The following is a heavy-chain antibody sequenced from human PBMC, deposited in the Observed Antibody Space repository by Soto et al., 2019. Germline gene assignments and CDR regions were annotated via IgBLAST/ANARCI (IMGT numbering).Heavy chain of an antibody. V-gene: IGHV4-31*03. CDR2: ISHSGST. CDR3: AREYTYGSNFFDC. CDR1: GGSISSAAYY. Sequence: QVQLQESGPGLVKPSQTLSLTCTVSGGSISSAAYYWSWIRQHPGKDLEWIGYISHSGSTYYPPSLKSRVLIYADTSKNQFSLNLNSVTAADPAVYYCAREYTYGSNFFDCWGQGALVTVSS. D-gene: IGHD5-18*01. J-gene: IGHJ4*02.